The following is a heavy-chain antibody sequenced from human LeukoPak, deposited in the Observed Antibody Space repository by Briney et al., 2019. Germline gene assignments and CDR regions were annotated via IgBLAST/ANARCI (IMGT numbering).Heavy chain of an antibody. Sequence: ASVKVSCKASGYTFTDYYIHWVRQAPGQGLEWMGWINPNSGGTNYAQRFQGRVTMTRDTSVSTAYMELSSLRSDDTAVYYCARHSGIGVGATITPYYYYGMDVWGQGTTVTVSS. D-gene: IGHD1-26*01. J-gene: IGHJ6*02. V-gene: IGHV1-2*02. CDR3: ARHSGIGVGATITPYYYYGMDV. CDR2: INPNSGGT. CDR1: GYTFTDYY.